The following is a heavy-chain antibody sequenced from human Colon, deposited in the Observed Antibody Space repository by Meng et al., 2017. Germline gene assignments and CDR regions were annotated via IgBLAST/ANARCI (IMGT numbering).Heavy chain of an antibody. CDR1: GYTFNNYP. V-gene: IGHV1-69*06. J-gene: IGHJ4*02. CDR2: ITPTFGST. Sequence: SVKVSCKADGYTFNNYPISWVRQAPGQGLEWMGAITPTFGSTNYAPTFQGRVTFIADKSTNTAYMELTSLKSEDTAVYYCARKGGYCGSDCYYLDFWGQGTLVTVAS. CDR3: ARKGGYCGSDCYYLDF. D-gene: IGHD2-21*02.